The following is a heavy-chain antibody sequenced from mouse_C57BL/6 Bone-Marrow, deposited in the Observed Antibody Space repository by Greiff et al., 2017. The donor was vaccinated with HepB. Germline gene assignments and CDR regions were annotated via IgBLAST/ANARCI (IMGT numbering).Heavy chain of an antibody. Sequence: VQLQQPGAELVKPGASVKMSCKASGYTFTSYWITWVKKRPGQGLEWIGDIYPGSGSTNYNEKFKSKATLTVDTSSSTAYMQLSSLTSEDSAVYYCARERVITTVVADWYFDVWGTGTTVTVSS. CDR1: GYTFTSYW. V-gene: IGHV1-55*01. CDR3: ARERVITTVVADWYFDV. J-gene: IGHJ1*03. CDR2: IYPGSGST. D-gene: IGHD1-1*01.